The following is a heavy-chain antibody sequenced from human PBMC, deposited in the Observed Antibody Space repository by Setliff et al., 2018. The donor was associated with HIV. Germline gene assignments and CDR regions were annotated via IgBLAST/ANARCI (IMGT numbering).Heavy chain of an antibody. D-gene: IGHD1-1*01. CDR1: GDSISGSYY. J-gene: IGHJ3*01. V-gene: IGHV4-38-2*01. CDR2: IYPSGST. CDR3: AREPDY. Sequence: SETLSLTCAVSGDSISGSYYWAWIRQPPGKGLEWIANIYPSGSTNYNPSLKGRVTISLDTSKNQFYLKLNSVTAADTAVYYCAREPDYWGQGTMVTVSS.